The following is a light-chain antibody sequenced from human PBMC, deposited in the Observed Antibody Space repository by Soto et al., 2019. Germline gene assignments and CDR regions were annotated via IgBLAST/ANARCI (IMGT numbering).Light chain of an antibody. Sequence: IVWTHSPSTLSLSPLERATLSFMASQSVSSYLALYQQKPGQAPRLLIYDASNRATGIPARFSGSGSGTDFTLTISNLEPEDFAVYYCQQRSNWPPWTFGQGTKVDIK. CDR3: QQRSNWPPWT. CDR2: DAS. J-gene: IGKJ1*01. CDR1: QSVSSY. V-gene: IGKV3-11*01.